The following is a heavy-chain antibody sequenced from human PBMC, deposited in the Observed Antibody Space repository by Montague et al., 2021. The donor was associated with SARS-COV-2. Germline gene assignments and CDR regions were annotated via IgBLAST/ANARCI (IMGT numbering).Heavy chain of an antibody. J-gene: IGHJ3*02. V-gene: IGHV4-59*01. CDR1: GGSISSYY. Sequence: SETLSLTCTVSGGSISSYYWCWIRQPPGKGLEWIGYIYYSGSTNXNPSLESRITISVDTSKNQFSLKLSSVTAADTAVYYCARGSGWMGNAFDIWGQGTMVTVSS. D-gene: IGHD6-19*01. CDR3: ARGSGWMGNAFDI. CDR2: IYYSGST.